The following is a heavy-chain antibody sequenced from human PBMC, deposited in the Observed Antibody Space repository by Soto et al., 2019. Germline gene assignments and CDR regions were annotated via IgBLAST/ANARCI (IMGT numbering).Heavy chain of an antibody. CDR1: GFTFSYG. V-gene: IGHV3-30*18. Sequence: VQLLESGGGLIQPGGSLRLSCAASGFTFSYGIHWLRQAPGKGLEWVAYISYDSSNKFYGDSVKGRFTIARDKSKNAQFLQMNSLRAEDTAVYYCAKRVIGYCSGNTCDDYWGQGTLVAVPS. CDR2: ISYDSSNK. CDR3: AKRVIGYCSGNTCDDY. J-gene: IGHJ4*02. D-gene: IGHD2-15*01.